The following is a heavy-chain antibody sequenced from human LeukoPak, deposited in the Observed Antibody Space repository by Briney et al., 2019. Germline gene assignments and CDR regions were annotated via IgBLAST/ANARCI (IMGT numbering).Heavy chain of an antibody. D-gene: IGHD2-2*01. CDR2: IRYDGSNK. CDR1: GFTFSTYS. Sequence: PGGSLRLSCAASGFTFSTYSIHWVRQAPGKGLEWVAFIRYDGSNKYYADSVKGRFTISRDNSKNTLYLQMNSLRAEDTAVYYCAKANMPEDAFDIWGQGTMVTVSS. J-gene: IGHJ3*02. CDR3: AKANMPEDAFDI. V-gene: IGHV3-30*02.